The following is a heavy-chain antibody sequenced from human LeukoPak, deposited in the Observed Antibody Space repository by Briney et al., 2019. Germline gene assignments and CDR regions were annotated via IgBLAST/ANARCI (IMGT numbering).Heavy chain of an antibody. Sequence: SETLSLTCTVSGYSISSGYYWAWIRQPPGKGLQWIGTIYYTGSTYSNPSLKSRVTISDETSNNQFFLRLASVTAADTALYYCARGRGSYLGGFIDYWGQGNLVTVSS. D-gene: IGHD1-26*01. V-gene: IGHV4-38-2*02. CDR3: ARGRGSYLGGFIDY. CDR1: GYSISSGYY. CDR2: IYYTGST. J-gene: IGHJ4*02.